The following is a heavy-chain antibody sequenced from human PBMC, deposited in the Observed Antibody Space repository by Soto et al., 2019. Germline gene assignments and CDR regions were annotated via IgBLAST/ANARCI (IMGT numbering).Heavy chain of an antibody. CDR2: IYYSGST. CDR1: GGSISSSSFR. Sequence: SETLSLTWTVSGGSISSSSFRWGWHRKPPGKGLEWIGSIYYSGSTYYSPSLKSRVTISVDTSKNQFSLKLSSVTAADTAVYYCARRERAAGTDWWFDPWGQGTLVTVS. CDR3: ARRERAAGTDWWFDP. V-gene: IGHV4-39*01. J-gene: IGHJ5*02. D-gene: IGHD6-13*01.